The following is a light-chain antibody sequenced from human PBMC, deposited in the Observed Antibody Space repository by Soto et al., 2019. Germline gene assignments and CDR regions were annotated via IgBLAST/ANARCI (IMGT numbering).Light chain of an antibody. Sequence: EIVMTQSPATLSVSPGERATLSCRASQSVNINLAWYQQKPGQAPTLLLYGTSTRATGVPPRFSGSGSATEFTPPIRNLQSEDFAVYYCQQHNDWPPLTFGRGTKVDIK. CDR3: QQHNDWPPLT. J-gene: IGKJ4*01. CDR1: QSVNIN. V-gene: IGKV3-15*01. CDR2: GTS.